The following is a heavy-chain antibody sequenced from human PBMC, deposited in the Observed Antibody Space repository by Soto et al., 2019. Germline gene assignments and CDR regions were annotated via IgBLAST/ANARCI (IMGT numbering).Heavy chain of an antibody. D-gene: IGHD7-27*01. V-gene: IGHV4-30-4*01. CDR2: IYKSATT. J-gene: IGHJ5*01. CDR1: GDSISNLDYF. CDR3: ARGRYCLTGRCFPNWFDS. Sequence: SETLSLTCSVSGDSISNLDYFWAWIRQPPGQALEYIGYIYKSATTYYNPSFESRVAISVDTSKSQFSLNVTSVTAADTAVYFCARGRYCLTGRCFPNWFDSWGQVALVTVSS.